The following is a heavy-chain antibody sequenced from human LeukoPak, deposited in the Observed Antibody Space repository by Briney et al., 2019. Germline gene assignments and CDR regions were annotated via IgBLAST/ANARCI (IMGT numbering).Heavy chain of an antibody. CDR1: GGSISENSYY. CDR3: ARAQLWLPFDY. CDR2: IYYSGNT. V-gene: IGHV4-39*01. J-gene: IGHJ4*02. Sequence: PSETLSLTCTVSGGSISENSYYWGWIRQPPGKGLEWIGSIYYSGNTYYNPSLKSRVTISVDTSKNQFSLKLSSVTAADTAVYYCARAQLWLPFDYWGQGTLVTVSS. D-gene: IGHD5-18*01.